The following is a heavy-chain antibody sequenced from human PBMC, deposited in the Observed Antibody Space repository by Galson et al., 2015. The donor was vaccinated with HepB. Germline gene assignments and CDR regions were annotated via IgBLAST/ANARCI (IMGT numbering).Heavy chain of an antibody. CDR2: IKSKTDGGTT. V-gene: IGHV3-15*01. CDR1: GFTFSNAW. D-gene: IGHD3-3*01. CDR3: TTATIFGHYYYYYGMDV. J-gene: IGHJ6*02. Sequence: SLRLSCAASGFTFSNAWMSWVRQAPGKGLEWVGRIKSKTDGGTTDYAAPVKGRFTISRDDSKNTLYLQMNSLKTEDTAVYYCTTATIFGHYYYYYGMDVWGQETTVTVSS.